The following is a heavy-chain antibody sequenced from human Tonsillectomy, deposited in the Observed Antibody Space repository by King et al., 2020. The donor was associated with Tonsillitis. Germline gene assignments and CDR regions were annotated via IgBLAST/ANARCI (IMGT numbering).Heavy chain of an antibody. CDR3: AKEAARYEPRDY. V-gene: IGHV3-23*04. Sequence: VQLVESGGGLVQPGGSLRLSCAASGFTFSSYAMSWVRQAPGKGLEWVAAISGRGGSTYYADSVKGRFTITSDNSNNTLYLQMNSLRAEDTAVYYCAKEAARYEPRDYWGQGTLVTVSS. CDR2: ISGRGGST. J-gene: IGHJ4*02. CDR1: GFTFSSYA. D-gene: IGHD3-16*02.